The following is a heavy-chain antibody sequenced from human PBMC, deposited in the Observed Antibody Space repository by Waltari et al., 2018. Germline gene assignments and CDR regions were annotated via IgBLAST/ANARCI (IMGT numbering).Heavy chain of an antibody. CDR1: GGSFSVYY. Sequence: QVQLQQWGAGLLKPSETLSLTCAVYGGSFSVYYWSWIRQPPGKGLEWIGEINHSGSTNYNPSLKSRVTISVDTSKNQFSLKLSSVTAADTAVYYCARGLTFYAFDIWGQGTMVTVSS. J-gene: IGHJ3*02. CDR2: INHSGST. V-gene: IGHV4-34*01. CDR3: ARGLTFYAFDI.